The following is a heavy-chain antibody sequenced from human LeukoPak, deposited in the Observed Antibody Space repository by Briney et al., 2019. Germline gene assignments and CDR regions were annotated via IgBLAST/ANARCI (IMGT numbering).Heavy chain of an antibody. J-gene: IGHJ4*02. V-gene: IGHV4-59*01. D-gene: IGHD3-10*01. CDR2: IYYSGST. CDR3: ARVQTPSGSGSYSFDY. CDR1: GGSIRSYF. Sequence: SETLSLTCTVSGGSIRSYFWSRIRQPPGKGLEWIGYIYYSGSTNYNPSLKSRVTISVDTSKNQFSLKLSSVTAADTAVYYCARVQTPSGSGSYSFDYWGQGTLVTVSS.